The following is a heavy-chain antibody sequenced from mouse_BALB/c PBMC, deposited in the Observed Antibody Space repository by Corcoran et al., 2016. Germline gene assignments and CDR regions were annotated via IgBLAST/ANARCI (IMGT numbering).Heavy chain of an antibody. J-gene: IGHJ3*01. CDR2: IDPANGNT. CDR1: GFNIKDTY. V-gene: IGHV14-3*02. Sequence: EVQLQQSGAELVKPGASVKLSCTASGFNIKDTYMHWVKQRPEQSLEWIGRIDPANGNTKYDPKFQGKATITADTSSNTAYLQLSSLTSEDTAVYYCARGGQLGLAWFAYWGQGTLVTVSA. CDR3: ARGGQLGLAWFAY. D-gene: IGHD3-3*01.